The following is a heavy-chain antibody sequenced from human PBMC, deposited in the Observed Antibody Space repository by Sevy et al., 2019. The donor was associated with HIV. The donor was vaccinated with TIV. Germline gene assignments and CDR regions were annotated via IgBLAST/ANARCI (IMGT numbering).Heavy chain of an antibody. CDR2: IKQDGSEK. CDR1: GFTFSRYW. J-gene: IGHJ4*02. V-gene: IGHV3-7*01. D-gene: IGHD3-3*01. Sequence: GGSLRLSCAASGFTFSRYWMSWVRQAPGKGLEWVANIKQDGSEKYYVDSVKGRFTIYRDNAKNSLYLQMNSLRAEDTAVYYCARVEYYDFWSGHYRMGFDYWGQGTLVTVSS. CDR3: ARVEYYDFWSGHYRMGFDY.